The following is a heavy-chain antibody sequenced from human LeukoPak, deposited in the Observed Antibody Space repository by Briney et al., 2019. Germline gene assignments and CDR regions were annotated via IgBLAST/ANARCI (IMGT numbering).Heavy chain of an antibody. CDR1: GFTFSSYW. D-gene: IGHD5-18*01. V-gene: IGHV3-7*05. J-gene: IGHJ6*02. CDR3: ARDCATRIQLWNYYGMDV. CDR2: IKQDGSEK. Sequence: PGGSLRLSCAASGFTFSSYWMSWVRQAPGKGLEWVANIKQDGSEKYYVDSVKGRFTISRDNAKNSLYLQMNSLRAEDTAVYYCARDCATRIQLWNYYGMDVWGQGTTVTVSS.